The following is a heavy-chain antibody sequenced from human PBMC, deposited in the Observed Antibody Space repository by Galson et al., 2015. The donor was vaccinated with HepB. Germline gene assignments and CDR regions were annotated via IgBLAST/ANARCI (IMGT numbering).Heavy chain of an antibody. CDR1: GYTFTGYY. V-gene: IGHV1-2*02. CDR2: INPNSGGT. Sequence: SVKVSCKASGYTFTGYYMHWVRQAPGQGLEWMGWINPNSGGTNYAQKFQGRVTMTRDTSISTAYMELSRLRSDDTAVYYCARERYLADIVVVPAAPVAFDIWGQGAMVTVSS. D-gene: IGHD2-2*01. CDR3: ARERYLADIVVVPAAPVAFDI. J-gene: IGHJ3*02.